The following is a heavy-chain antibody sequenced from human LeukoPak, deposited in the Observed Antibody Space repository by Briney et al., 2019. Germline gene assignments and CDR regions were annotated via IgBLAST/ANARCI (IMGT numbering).Heavy chain of an antibody. Sequence: PGGSLRLSCAASGSTFSSYVMHWVRRTPGKGLVWVSRISHDGIISYADSVKGRFTISRDNAKNTLILQMNSLRVEDTAVYYCARDWVYKIDYWGRGTLVTVSS. J-gene: IGHJ4*02. CDR1: GSTFSSYV. V-gene: IGHV3-74*01. CDR2: ISHDGII. D-gene: IGHD5-24*01. CDR3: ARDWVYKIDY.